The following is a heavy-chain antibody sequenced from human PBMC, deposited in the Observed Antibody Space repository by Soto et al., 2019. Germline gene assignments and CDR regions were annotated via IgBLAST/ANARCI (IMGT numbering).Heavy chain of an antibody. V-gene: IGHV1-18*01. D-gene: IGHD4-17*01. J-gene: IGHJ4*02. CDR2: ISTYNGNT. CDR1: GYTFTSYG. Sequence: QVQPVQSGAEVKKPGASVKVSCKTSGYTFTSYGISWVRQAPGQGLEWMGWISTYNGNTNYAQKFQGRVSMTTDTSTSTAYVELGSLRSDDTAVYYCATDYGDYRFDYWGQGTLVTVSS. CDR3: ATDYGDYRFDY.